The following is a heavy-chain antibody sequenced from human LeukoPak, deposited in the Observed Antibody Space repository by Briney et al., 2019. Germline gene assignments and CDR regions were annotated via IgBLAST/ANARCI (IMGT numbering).Heavy chain of an antibody. V-gene: IGHV3-9*01. D-gene: IGHD2-15*01. CDR2: ISWNSGSI. CDR1: GFTFDDYA. J-gene: IGHJ4*02. Sequence: PGGSLRLSCAASGFTFDDYAMHWVRQAPGKGLEWVTGISWNSGSIGYADSVKGRFTISRDNAKNSLYLRMNSLRAEDTALYYCANIGCSGGSCYDFDYWGQGTLVTVSS. CDR3: ANIGCSGGSCYDFDY.